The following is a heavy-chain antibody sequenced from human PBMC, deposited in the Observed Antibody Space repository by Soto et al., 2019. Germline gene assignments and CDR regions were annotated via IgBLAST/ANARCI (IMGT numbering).Heavy chain of an antibody. Sequence: GASLKISCKGSGYSFAGYWITWVRQKPGKGLEWMGRIDPSDSQTYYSPSFRGHVTISATKSITTVFLQWSSLRASDTAMYYCARQIYDSDTGPNFQYHFDSWGQGTPVTVSS. CDR2: IDPSDSQT. CDR3: ARQIYDSDTGPNFQYHFDS. D-gene: IGHD3-22*01. J-gene: IGHJ4*02. V-gene: IGHV5-10-1*01. CDR1: GYSFAGYW.